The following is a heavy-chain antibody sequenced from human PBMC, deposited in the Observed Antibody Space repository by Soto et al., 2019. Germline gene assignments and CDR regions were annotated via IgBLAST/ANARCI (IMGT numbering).Heavy chain of an antibody. CDR3: AKGTLRRYCSSTSCYHPPMDWFDP. Sequence: GGSLRLSCAASGFTVSSYGMHWVRQAPGKGLEWVAVISYDGSNKYYADSVKGRFTISRDNSKNTLYLQMNSLRAEDTAVYYCAKGTLRRYCSSTSCYHPPMDWFDPWGQGTLVTVSS. CDR2: ISYDGSNK. J-gene: IGHJ5*02. D-gene: IGHD2-2*01. CDR1: GFTVSSYG. V-gene: IGHV3-30*18.